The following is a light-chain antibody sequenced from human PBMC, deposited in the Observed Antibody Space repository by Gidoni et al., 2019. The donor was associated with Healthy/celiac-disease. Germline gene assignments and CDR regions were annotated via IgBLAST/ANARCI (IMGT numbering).Light chain of an antibody. CDR3: GADHGSGSNFVRV. V-gene: IGLV9-49*01. Sequence: QPVLTPPPSASASLGASVTLPCTLSSGYSNYKVDWYQQRPGKGPRFVMRVGTGGIVGSKGDGIPDRFSVLGSGLNRYLTIKNIQEEDESDYHCGADHGSGSNFVRVFGTGTKVTVL. J-gene: IGLJ1*01. CDR1: SGYSNYK. CDR2: VGTGGIVG.